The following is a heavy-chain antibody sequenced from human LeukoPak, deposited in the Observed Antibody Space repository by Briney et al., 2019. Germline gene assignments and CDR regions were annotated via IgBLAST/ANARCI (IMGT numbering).Heavy chain of an antibody. D-gene: IGHD6-6*01. CDR2: ISGSGGST. V-gene: IGHV3-23*01. CDR1: GFTFSSYA. CDR3: AKFKYSSSSPDAFDI. Sequence: GGSLRLSCAASGFTFSSYAMSWVRQAPGKGLEWVSAISGSGGSTYYADSVEGRFTISRDNSKNTLYLQMNSLRAEDTAVYYCAKFKYSSSSPDAFDIWGQGTMVTVSS. J-gene: IGHJ3*02.